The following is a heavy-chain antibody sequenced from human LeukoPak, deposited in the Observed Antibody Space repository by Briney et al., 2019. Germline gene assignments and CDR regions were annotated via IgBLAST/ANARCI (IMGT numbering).Heavy chain of an antibody. J-gene: IGHJ4*02. D-gene: IGHD5-18*01. V-gene: IGHV3-53*01. CDR2: IYSGGST. CDR1: GFTVSSNY. CDR3: ARGIYTAMDAGFDY. Sequence: GGSLRLSCAASGFTVSSNYMSWVRQAPGKGLEWVSVIYSGGSTYYVDSVKGRFTISRDNSKNTLYLQMNSLRAEGTAVYYCARGIYTAMDAGFDYWGQGTLVTVSS.